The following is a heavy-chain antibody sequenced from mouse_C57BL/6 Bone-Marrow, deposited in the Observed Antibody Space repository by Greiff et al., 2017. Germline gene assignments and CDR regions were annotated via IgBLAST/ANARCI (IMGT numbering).Heavy chain of an antibody. V-gene: IGHV1-19*01. CDR1: GYTFTDYY. Sequence: EVQLQQSGPVLVKPGASVKMSCKASGYTFTDYYMNWVRQSHGKSLEWIGVINAYNGGTSYNQKFKGKATFAVDKSSSTVYMERNSLASEDSAVYYCARESDWYFDVCGTGTTVTVSS. CDR3: ARESDWYFDV. CDR2: INAYNGGT. J-gene: IGHJ1*03.